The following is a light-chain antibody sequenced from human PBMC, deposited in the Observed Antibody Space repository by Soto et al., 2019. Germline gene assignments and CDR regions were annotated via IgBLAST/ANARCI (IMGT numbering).Light chain of an antibody. J-gene: IGKJ1*01. CDR2: DAS. V-gene: IGKV1-5*01. CDR3: HQSYSERT. Sequence: DVQITQSPSTLSASVGDRVTITCRASQSISSWLAWYQQRPGKPPKLLIYDASSLESGVPSRFSGSGSGTEFTLTISSLQSEDFATYYCHQSYSERTFGQGTKAAI. CDR1: QSISSW.